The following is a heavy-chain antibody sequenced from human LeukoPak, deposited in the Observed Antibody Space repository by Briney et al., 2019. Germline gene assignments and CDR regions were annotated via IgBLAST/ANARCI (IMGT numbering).Heavy chain of an antibody. CDR3: ARDKYYYGSGSYSGYYMDV. Sequence: ASVTVSCTASGYTFTGYYMHWVRQAPGQGLEWMGIINPSVGSTAYAQKFQGRVTMTRDMSTSTVYMELSSLRSEDTAVYYCARDKYYYGSGSYSGYYMDVWGKGTTVIVSS. J-gene: IGHJ6*03. V-gene: IGHV1-46*01. CDR1: GYTFTGYY. CDR2: INPSVGST. D-gene: IGHD3-10*01.